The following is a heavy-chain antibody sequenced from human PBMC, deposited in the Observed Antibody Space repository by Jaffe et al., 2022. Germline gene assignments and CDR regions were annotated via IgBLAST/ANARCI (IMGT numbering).Heavy chain of an antibody. CDR3: ARPRGSSWYFSFDY. J-gene: IGHJ4*02. CDR2: IYSGGST. V-gene: IGHV3-66*02. Sequence: EVQLVESGGGLVQPGGSLRLSCAASGFTVSSNYMSWVRQAPGKGLEWVSVIYSGGSTYYADSVKGRFTISRDNSKNTLYLQMNSLRAEDTAVYYCARPRGSSWYFSFDYWGQGTLVTVSS. D-gene: IGHD6-13*01. CDR1: GFTVSSNY.